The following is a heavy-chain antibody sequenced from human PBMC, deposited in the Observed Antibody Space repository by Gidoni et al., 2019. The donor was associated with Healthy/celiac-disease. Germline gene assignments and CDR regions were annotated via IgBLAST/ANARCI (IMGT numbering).Heavy chain of an antibody. CDR1: GFTFSSYS. V-gene: IGHV3-21*01. CDR2: ISSSSSYI. CDR3: ATSGVATYGRTDALGI. D-gene: IGHD3-16*01. J-gene: IGHJ3*02. Sequence: EVQLVESGGGLVKHGGSLRLSCAASGFTFSSYSMNWVRRAPGKGLEWVSFISSSSSYIYYADSVKGRFTISRDNAKNSLYLQMNSLRAEDTAVYYCATSGVATYGRTDALGIWGQGTMVTVSS.